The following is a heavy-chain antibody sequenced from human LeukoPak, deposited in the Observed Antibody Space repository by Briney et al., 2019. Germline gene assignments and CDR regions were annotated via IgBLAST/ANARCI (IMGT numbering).Heavy chain of an antibody. CDR1: GFTFSSYA. J-gene: IGHJ4*02. CDR3: AKDQGGIAAAAPFDY. D-gene: IGHD6-13*01. CDR2: ISGSGGST. V-gene: IGHV3-23*01. Sequence: GGSLRLSCAASGFTFSSYAMSWVRQAPGKGLEWVSAISGSGGSTYYADSVKGRFTISRDNSKHTLYLQMNSLRAEDTAVYYCAKDQGGIAAAAPFDYWGQGTLVTVSS.